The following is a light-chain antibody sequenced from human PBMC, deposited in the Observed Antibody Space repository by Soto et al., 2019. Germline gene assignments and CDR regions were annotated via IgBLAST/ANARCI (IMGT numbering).Light chain of an antibody. CDR3: LQHNSYFPLT. Sequence: DIQLTQSPSAMSASVGDRVTITCRASKGISNYLAWFQQKPGTVPKRLIYAASMWQSGEPSRFSGSGSATEFTLTISSLQHEDFATYYCLQHNSYFPLTFGGGTKVEIK. V-gene: IGKV1-17*03. CDR2: AAS. J-gene: IGKJ4*01. CDR1: KGISNY.